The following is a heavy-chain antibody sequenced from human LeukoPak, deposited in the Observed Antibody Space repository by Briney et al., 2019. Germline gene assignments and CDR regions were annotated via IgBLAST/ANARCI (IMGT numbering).Heavy chain of an antibody. D-gene: IGHD3-22*01. CDR3: ASQYDSSGYLVGFDY. CDR1: GGSFSGYY. CDR2: IYYNGNT. V-gene: IGHV4-34*01. J-gene: IGHJ4*02. Sequence: SETLSLTCAVYGGSFSGYYWSWIRQPPGKGPEWIGSIYYNGNTYYNPSLKSRVTISIDTSKNQFSLKLTSVTAADTAVYYCASQYDSSGYLVGFDYWGQGTLVTVSS.